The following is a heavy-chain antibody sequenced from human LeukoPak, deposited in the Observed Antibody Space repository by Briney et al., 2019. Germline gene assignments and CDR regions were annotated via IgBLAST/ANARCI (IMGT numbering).Heavy chain of an antibody. CDR1: GFTVSSSY. CDR3: ARGHIAVAGSYGAGPSDY. V-gene: IGHV3-53*01. D-gene: IGHD6-19*01. CDR2: LYSGGTT. Sequence: TGGPLRLSCAASGFTVSSSYMSWVRQAPGKGLEWVSMLYSGGTTYYADSVKGRFIISRDNSKNSLYLQMNSLRAEDTAVYYCARGHIAVAGSYGAGPSDYWGQGTLVTVSS. J-gene: IGHJ4*02.